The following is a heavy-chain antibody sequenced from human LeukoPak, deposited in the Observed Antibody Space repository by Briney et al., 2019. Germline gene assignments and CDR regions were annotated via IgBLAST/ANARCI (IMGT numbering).Heavy chain of an antibody. CDR1: GYTFTGYY. D-gene: IGHD3-10*01. V-gene: IGHV1-18*04. CDR2: ISAYNGNT. Sequence: GASVKASCKASGYTFTGYYMHWVRQAPGQGLEWMGWISAYNGNTNYAQKFQGRVTMTTDTSTSTAYMELRSLRSDDTAVYYCARDRSRYYYGSGMGYWGQGILVTVSS. J-gene: IGHJ4*02. CDR3: ARDRSRYYYGSGMGY.